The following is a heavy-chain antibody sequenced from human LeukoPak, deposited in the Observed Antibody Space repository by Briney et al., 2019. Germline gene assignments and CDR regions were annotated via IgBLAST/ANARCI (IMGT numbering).Heavy chain of an antibody. CDR3: GRVGSKADGADFDI. Sequence: PSETLSLTCAVYGGSFSGYYWSWIRQPPGRGLECIGEINHNQSTNYNPSLKIQVPISVDTSQNQFSMKLPSVTAPDPAVFYCGRVGSKADGADFDIWGQGTMVTASS. J-gene: IGHJ3*02. D-gene: IGHD1-26*01. CDR1: GGSFSGYY. CDR2: INHNQST. V-gene: IGHV4-34*01.